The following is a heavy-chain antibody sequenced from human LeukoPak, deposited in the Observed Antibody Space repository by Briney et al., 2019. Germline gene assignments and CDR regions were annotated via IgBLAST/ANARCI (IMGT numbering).Heavy chain of an antibody. CDR3: ARHSRGYYDSTGYYYGSHAFDI. D-gene: IGHD3-22*01. CDR2: IYYSGTT. J-gene: IGHJ3*02. Sequence: SETLSLTCTVSGGSIISSTYYWGWIRQPPGKGPEWIGSIYYSGTTYYNPSLKSRVTISVDTSRNQFSLKLSSVTAADTAVFHCARHSRGYYDSTGYYYGSHAFDIWGQGTMVTVSS. CDR1: GGSIISSTYY. V-gene: IGHV4-39*01.